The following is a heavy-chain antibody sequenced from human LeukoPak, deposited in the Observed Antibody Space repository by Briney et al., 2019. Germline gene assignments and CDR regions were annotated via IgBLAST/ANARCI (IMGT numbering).Heavy chain of an antibody. Sequence: GRSLRLSCAGSGFTFTSYAVHWVRQAPGKRLEWVAFISSDGSTEHYADSVKGRFTLSRDNSKNTVSLQMNSLGAEDTAVYYCARGNGSGSFLIDYWGQGTLVTVSS. D-gene: IGHD3-10*01. V-gene: IGHV3-30-3*01. J-gene: IGHJ4*02. CDR1: GFTFTSYA. CDR2: ISSDGSTE. CDR3: ARGNGSGSFLIDY.